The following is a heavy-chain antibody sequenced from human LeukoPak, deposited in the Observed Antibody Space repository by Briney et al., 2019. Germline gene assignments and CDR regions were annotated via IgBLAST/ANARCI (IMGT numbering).Heavy chain of an antibody. D-gene: IGHD5-24*01. Sequence: GVSLRLSCAASGLTVSSNYMSWVGQAPGKGLEWVSVIYSGGSTYYADSVKGRFTISRDNSKNTLYLQINSLRAEDTAVYYCARGGPVEMATIIRGGFDYWGQGTLVTVSS. V-gene: IGHV3-53*01. CDR1: GLTVSSNY. CDR3: ARGGPVEMATIIRGGFDY. CDR2: IYSGGST. J-gene: IGHJ4*02.